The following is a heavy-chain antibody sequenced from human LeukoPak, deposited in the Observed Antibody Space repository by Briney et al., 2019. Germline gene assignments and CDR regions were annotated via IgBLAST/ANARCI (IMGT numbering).Heavy chain of an antibody. CDR1: GFTFSSYA. CDR2: IPYDGSNK. CDR3: ARDGWEYSSSWSGGLDY. Sequence: GGTLRLSCAASGFTFSSYAMHWVRQAPGKGLEWGAVIPYDGSNKYYADSVKGRFTISRDNSKNTLYLQMNSLRAEDTAVYYCARDGWEYSSSWSGGLDYWGQGALVTVSS. J-gene: IGHJ4*02. V-gene: IGHV3-30*04. D-gene: IGHD6-13*01.